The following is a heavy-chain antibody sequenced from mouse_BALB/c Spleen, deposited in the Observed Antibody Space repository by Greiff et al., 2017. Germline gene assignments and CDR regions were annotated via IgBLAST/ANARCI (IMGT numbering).Heavy chain of an antibody. Sequence: EVQLQQSGAELVTPGASVKLSCTASGFNITDTYMHWVKQRPEQGLEWIGRIDPANGNTKYDPKFQGKATITADTSSNTAYLQLSSLTSEDTAVYYGARGDDYDGGTWFAYWGQGTLVTVSA. CDR1: GFNITDTY. V-gene: IGHV14-3*02. CDR3: ARGDDYDGGTWFAY. J-gene: IGHJ3*01. CDR2: IDPANGNT. D-gene: IGHD2-4*01.